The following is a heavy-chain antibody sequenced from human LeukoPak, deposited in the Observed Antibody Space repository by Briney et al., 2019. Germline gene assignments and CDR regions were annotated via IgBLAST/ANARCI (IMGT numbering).Heavy chain of an antibody. CDR1: GFTFSSFA. J-gene: IGHJ4*02. V-gene: IGHV3-23*01. Sequence: PGGSLRLSCAASGFTFSSFAMSWVRQAPGKGLEWVSAISGSSGSTYYADSMKGRFTISRDNSKNTLYLQMNSLRADDTAIYYCARLSGSYKLDYWGQGTLVTVSS. CDR3: ARLSGSYKLDY. CDR2: ISGSSGST. D-gene: IGHD1-26*01.